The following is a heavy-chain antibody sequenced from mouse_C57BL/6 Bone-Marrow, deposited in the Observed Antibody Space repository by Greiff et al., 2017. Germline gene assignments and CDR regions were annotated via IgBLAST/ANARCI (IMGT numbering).Heavy chain of an antibody. CDR3: ARDYCSIYWYFDV. CDR1: GYSITSDY. Sequence: DVQLQESGPGLAKPSQTLSLTCSVTGYSITSDYWNWIRKFPGNKLEYMGYISYSGSTYYNPSLKRRISITRDTSKNQYYLQLNSVTTEDTATYXCARDYCSIYWYFDVWGTGTTVTVSS. D-gene: IGHD1-1*01. CDR2: ISYSGST. V-gene: IGHV3-8*01. J-gene: IGHJ1*03.